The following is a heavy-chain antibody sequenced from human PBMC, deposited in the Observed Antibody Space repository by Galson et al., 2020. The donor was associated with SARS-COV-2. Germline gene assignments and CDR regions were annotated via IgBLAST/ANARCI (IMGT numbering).Heavy chain of an antibody. Sequence: QAGGSLRLSCAASGFTFSSYAMHWVRQAPGKGLEWVAVISYDGSNKYYADSVKGRFTISRDNSKNTLYLQMNSLRAEDTAVYYCAREVILPGASFDPWGQGTLVTVSS. D-gene: IGHD3-10*01. CDR2: ISYDGSNK. CDR3: AREVILPGASFDP. J-gene: IGHJ5*02. CDR1: GFTFSSYA. V-gene: IGHV3-30*04.